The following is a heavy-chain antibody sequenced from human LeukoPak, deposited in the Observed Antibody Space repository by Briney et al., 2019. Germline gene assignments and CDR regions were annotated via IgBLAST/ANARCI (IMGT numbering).Heavy chain of an antibody. CDR2: ISYDGSNK. CDR3: ARGLMNSSGWYLQH. Sequence: GRSLRLSCAASGFTFSSYAMHWVRQAPGKGLEWVAVISYDGSNKYYADSVKGRFTISRDNSKNTLYLQMNSLRAEDTAVYYCARGLMNSSGWYLQHWGQGTLVTVSS. D-gene: IGHD6-19*01. CDR1: GFTFSSYA. J-gene: IGHJ1*01. V-gene: IGHV3-30-3*01.